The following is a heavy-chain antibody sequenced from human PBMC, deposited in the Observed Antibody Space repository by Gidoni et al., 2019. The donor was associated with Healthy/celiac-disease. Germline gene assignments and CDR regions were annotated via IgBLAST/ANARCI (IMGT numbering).Heavy chain of an antibody. CDR2: IRGRGGST. J-gene: IGHJ6*02. Sequence: EVQLLESGGGLVQPGGSLRLSCAASGFTFSSYAMSWVRQAPGKGLEWVSAIRGRGGSTYYADSVKGRFTISRDNSKNTLYLQMNSLRAEDTAVYYCAKGGKYDFWSGRVHYYYGMDVWGQGTTVTVSS. CDR3: AKGGKYDFWSGRVHYYYGMDV. D-gene: IGHD3-3*01. V-gene: IGHV3-23*01. CDR1: GFTFSSYA.